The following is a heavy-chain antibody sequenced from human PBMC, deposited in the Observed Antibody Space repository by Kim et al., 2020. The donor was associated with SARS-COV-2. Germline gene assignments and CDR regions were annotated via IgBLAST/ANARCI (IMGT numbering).Heavy chain of an antibody. D-gene: IGHD3-16*02. J-gene: IGHJ4*02. Sequence: GGSLRLSCAASGFTFDNYAMSWVRQAPGKGLEWISVISGSGGTTYFADSVEGRFTISRDNSKNTLYLQMNSLRAEDTAVYYCAKSRDYVWGSFRNPFDSWGQGTLVTVSS. CDR3: AKSRDYVWGSFRNPFDS. V-gene: IGHV3-23*01. CDR2: ISGSGGTT. CDR1: GFTFDNYA.